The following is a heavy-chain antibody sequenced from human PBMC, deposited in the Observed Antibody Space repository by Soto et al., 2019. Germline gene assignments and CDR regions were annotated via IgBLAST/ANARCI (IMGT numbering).Heavy chain of an antibody. J-gene: IGHJ5*02. CDR3: ARGSGEYDFWSGYYTPGWFDP. CDR1: GFTFSSYA. D-gene: IGHD3-3*01. Sequence: QVQLVESGGGVVQPGRSLRLSCAASGFTFSSYAMHWVRQAPGKGLEGVAVISYDGSNKYYADSVKGRFTISRDNSKNTLYLQMNSLRAEDTAVYYCARGSGEYDFWSGYYTPGWFDPWGQGTLVTVSS. V-gene: IGHV3-30-3*01. CDR2: ISYDGSNK.